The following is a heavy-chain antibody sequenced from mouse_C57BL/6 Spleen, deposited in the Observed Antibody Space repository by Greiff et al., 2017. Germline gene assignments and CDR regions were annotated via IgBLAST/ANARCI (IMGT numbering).Heavy chain of an antibody. CDR3: ARWDTTVVEAV. CDR2: IDPSDSYT. D-gene: IGHD1-1*01. CDR1: GYTFTSYW. V-gene: IGHV1-59*01. Sequence: QVQLQQPGAELVRPGTSVKLSCKASGYTFTSYWMHWVKQRPGQGLEWIGVIDPSDSYTNYNQKFKGKATLTVDTSSSTAYMQLSSLTSEDSAVYYCARWDTTVVEAVWGTGTTVTVSS. J-gene: IGHJ1*03.